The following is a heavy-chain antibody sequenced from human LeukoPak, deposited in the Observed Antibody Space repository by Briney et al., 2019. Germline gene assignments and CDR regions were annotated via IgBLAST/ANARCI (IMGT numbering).Heavy chain of an antibody. CDR2: ISYSGSS. CDR1: GGSISSYY. V-gene: IGHV4-59*01. Sequence: SETLSLTCTVSGGSISSYYWSWIRQSPGKGLEWMGYISYSGSSNYNPSLKSRATISVDTSKNQVSLKLSSVTAADTAVYYCARGRWELPYWGQGTLVTVSS. D-gene: IGHD2-15*01. J-gene: IGHJ4*02. CDR3: ARGRWELPY.